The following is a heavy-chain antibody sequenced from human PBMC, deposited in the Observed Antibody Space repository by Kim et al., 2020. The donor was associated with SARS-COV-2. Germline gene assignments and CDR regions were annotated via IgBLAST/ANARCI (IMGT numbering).Heavy chain of an antibody. D-gene: IGHD3-22*01. V-gene: IGHV3-23*01. CDR2: ISGSGGST. CDR1: GFTFSSYA. J-gene: IGHJ4*02. CDR3: AKDSYYYDSSGYYTHGGDY. Sequence: GGSLRLSCAASGFTFSSYAMSWVRQAPGKGLEWVSAISGSGGSTYYADSVKGRFTISRDNSKNTLYLQMNSLRAEDTAVYYCAKDSYYYDSSGYYTHGGDYWGQGTLVTVSS.